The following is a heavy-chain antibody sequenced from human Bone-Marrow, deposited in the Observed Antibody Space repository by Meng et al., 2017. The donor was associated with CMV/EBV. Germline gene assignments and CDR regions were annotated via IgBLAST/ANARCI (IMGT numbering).Heavy chain of an antibody. D-gene: IGHD3-3*01. J-gene: IGHJ6*02. Sequence: SETLSLTCAVYGGSFSGYYWSWIRQPPGKGLEWIGEINHSGSTNYNPSLKSRVTISVDTSKNQFSLKLSSVTAADMAVYYCARGRSLEWLPLPGPYYYYGMDVWGQGTTVTGSS. CDR2: INHSGST. CDR1: GGSFSGYY. CDR3: ARGRSLEWLPLPGPYYYYGMDV. V-gene: IGHV4-34*01.